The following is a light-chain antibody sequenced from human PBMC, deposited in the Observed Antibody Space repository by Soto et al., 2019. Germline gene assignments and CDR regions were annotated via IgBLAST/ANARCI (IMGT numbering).Light chain of an antibody. CDR2: ATS. V-gene: IGKV3-15*01. CDR1: QTVSSN. Sequence: RVMTQSPATLSASPGEKIALSCRASQTVSSNLAWYQHKPGRAPRLLIYATSTRATDVSARFSGSGDGTEFTLTISSLQSEDFAVYYCQQYNNWPRTFGQGTKVDIK. CDR3: QQYNNWPRT. J-gene: IGKJ1*01.